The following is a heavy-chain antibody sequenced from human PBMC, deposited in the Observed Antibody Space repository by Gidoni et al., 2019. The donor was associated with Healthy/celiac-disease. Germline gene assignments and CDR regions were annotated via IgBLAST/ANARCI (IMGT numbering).Heavy chain of an antibody. CDR1: RYSFTSYW. CDR2: IYPGDSDT. J-gene: IGHJ4*02. Sequence: EVQLVQSGAEVKKPGESMKIYCKGSRYSFTSYWIGWLRQIPGNGLDGMGIIYPGDSDTRYSPSCQGQVTISADKSISTAYLQWSSLKASDTAMYYCARLYMITFGGALGYFDYWGQGTLVTVSS. CDR3: ARLYMITFGGALGYFDY. V-gene: IGHV5-51*01. D-gene: IGHD3-16*01.